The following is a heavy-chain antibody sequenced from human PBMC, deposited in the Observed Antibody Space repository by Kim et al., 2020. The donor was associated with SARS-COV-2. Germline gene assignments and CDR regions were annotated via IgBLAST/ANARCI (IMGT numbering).Heavy chain of an antibody. D-gene: IGHD3-22*01. Sequence: SETLSLTCTVSGYSISSGYYWGWIRQPPGKWLEWIGSIYHSGSTYYNPSLKSRVTISVDTSKNQFSLKLSSVTAADTAVYYCARDYYDSSGPFDYWGQGTLVTVSS. V-gene: IGHV4-38-2*02. J-gene: IGHJ4*02. CDR3: ARDYYDSSGPFDY. CDR1: GYSISSGYY. CDR2: IYHSGST.